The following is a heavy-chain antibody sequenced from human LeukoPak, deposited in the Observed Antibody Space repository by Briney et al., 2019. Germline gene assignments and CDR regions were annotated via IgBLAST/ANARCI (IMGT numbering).Heavy chain of an antibody. CDR2: IYYSGST. CDR1: GGSISSSSYY. J-gene: IGHJ6*02. CDR3: ARILKWLRFHYYYGMDV. Sequence: SETLSLTCTVSGGSISSSSYYWGWIRQPPGKGLEWIGSIYYSGSTYYNPSLKSRVTISVDTSKNQFSLKLSSVTAADTAVYYCARILKWLRFHYYYGMDVWGQGTTVTVSS. V-gene: IGHV4-39*01. D-gene: IGHD5-12*01.